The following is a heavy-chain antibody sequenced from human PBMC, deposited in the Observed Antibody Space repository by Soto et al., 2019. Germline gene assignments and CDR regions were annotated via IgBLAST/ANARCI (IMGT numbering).Heavy chain of an antibody. J-gene: IGHJ4*02. D-gene: IGHD1-1*01. CDR3: ASGHDAYKVRY. CDR2: IYYTGNT. V-gene: IGHV4-31*03. Sequence: QVQLQESGPGLVKPSQTLSLTCTVSGGSISSGGTGSYWTWIRQLPGKGLEWIGYIYYTGNTYYIPPLKSRPTISIATSENQVYLKLTSVTAADTAVYFCASGHDAYKVRYWGQGTLVTVSS. CDR1: GGSISSGGTGSY.